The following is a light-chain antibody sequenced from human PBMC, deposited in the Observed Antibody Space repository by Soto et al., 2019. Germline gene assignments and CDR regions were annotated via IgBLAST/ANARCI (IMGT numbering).Light chain of an antibody. CDR2: DVS. J-gene: IGLJ2*01. CDR3: RSYTRAPPPPVI. Sequence: QSALTQPASVSGSPGQSITISCTGTSSDVGGYNYVSWYQQHPGKAPQLMIYDVSNRPSGVSNRFSGSKSGNTASLTISGLPAEDGADYYCRSYTRAPPPPVIFGGGTQLTVL. CDR1: SSDVGGYNY. V-gene: IGLV2-14*01.